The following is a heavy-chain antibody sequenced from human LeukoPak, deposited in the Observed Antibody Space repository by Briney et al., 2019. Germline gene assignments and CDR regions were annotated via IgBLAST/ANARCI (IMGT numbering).Heavy chain of an antibody. D-gene: IGHD3-3*01. J-gene: IGHJ5*02. CDR1: GGSISSGDYY. Sequence: SQTLSLTCTVSGGSISSGDYYWSWIRQPPGKGLEWIGYIYYSGSTYYNPSLKSRVTISVDTSKNQFSLKLSSVTAADTAVYYCARDQGSTYYDFWSGQSWFDPWGQGTLVTVSS. CDR3: ARDQGSTYYDFWSGQSWFDP. CDR2: IYYSGST. V-gene: IGHV4-30-4*08.